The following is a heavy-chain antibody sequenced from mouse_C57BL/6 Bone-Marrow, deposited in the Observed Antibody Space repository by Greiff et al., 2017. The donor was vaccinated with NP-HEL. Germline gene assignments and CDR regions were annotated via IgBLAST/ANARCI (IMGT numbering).Heavy chain of an antibody. CDR1: GYTFTDYY. Sequence: EVQLQQSGPELVKPGASVKISCKASGYTFTDYYMNWVKQSHGKSLEWIGDINPNNGGTSYNQKFKGKATLTVDKSSSTAYMELRSLTSEDSAVYYCARVYYGSSCWFDYWGQGTTLTVSS. D-gene: IGHD1-1*01. J-gene: IGHJ2*01. V-gene: IGHV1-26*01. CDR2: INPNNGGT. CDR3: ARVYYGSSCWFDY.